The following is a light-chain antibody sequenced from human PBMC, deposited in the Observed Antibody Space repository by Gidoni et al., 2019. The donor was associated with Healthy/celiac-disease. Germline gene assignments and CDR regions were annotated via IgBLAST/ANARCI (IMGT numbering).Light chain of an antibody. CDR3: QQYNNWPQT. V-gene: IGKV3D-15*01. CDR2: GAS. J-gene: IGKJ1*01. CDR1: QSVSSN. Sequence: EIVRTQPPATLSVSPGERATLSCRASQSVSSNLAWYQQKPGQAPRLLIYGASTRATGIPARFSGSGSGTEFTLTISSLQSEDFAVYYCQQYNNWPQTFGQGTKVEIK.